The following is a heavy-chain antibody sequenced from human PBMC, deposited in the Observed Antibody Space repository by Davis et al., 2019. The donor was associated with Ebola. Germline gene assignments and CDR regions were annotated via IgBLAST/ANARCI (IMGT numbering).Heavy chain of an antibody. CDR2: INHSGST. Sequence: MPSETLSLTCTVSGASISAYYWSCIRQPPGKGLGWIGEINHSGSTNYNPSLKSRVTISVDTSKNQFSLKLSSVTATDTAIYYCAIQVVGTTRIFDFWGQGTLVTVSS. CDR3: AIQVVGTTRIFDF. V-gene: IGHV4-34*01. J-gene: IGHJ4*02. CDR1: GASISAYY. D-gene: IGHD2-21*02.